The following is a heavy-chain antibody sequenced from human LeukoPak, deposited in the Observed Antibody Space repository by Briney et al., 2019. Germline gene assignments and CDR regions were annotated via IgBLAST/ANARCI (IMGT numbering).Heavy chain of an antibody. CDR3: ARDGGIVGATYIGY. J-gene: IGHJ4*02. V-gene: IGHV1-18*01. Sequence: GASMKVSCKASGYTFTSYGISWVRQAPGQGLEWMGWVSAYADDTNYVQKFRGRVTMTTDTSTSTAYMELSSLRSEDTAVYYCARDGGIVGATYIGYWGQGTLVTVSS. CDR1: GYTFTSYG. CDR2: VSAYADDT. D-gene: IGHD1-26*01.